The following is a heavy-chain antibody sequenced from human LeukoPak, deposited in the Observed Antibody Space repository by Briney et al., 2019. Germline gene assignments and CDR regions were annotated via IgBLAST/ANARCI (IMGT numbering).Heavy chain of an antibody. J-gene: IGHJ4*02. D-gene: IGHD7-27*01. Sequence: TGGSLRLSCAASGFTLSDYYLSWIRQAPGKGLEWVSYSSSSGSTIYYADSVKGRFAISRDNAKNSLYLQMNSLRAEDTAVYYCARDLVPQPGFDYWGQGTVVTVS. V-gene: IGHV3-11*04. CDR2: SSSSGSTI. CDR3: ARDLVPQPGFDY. CDR1: GFTLSDYY.